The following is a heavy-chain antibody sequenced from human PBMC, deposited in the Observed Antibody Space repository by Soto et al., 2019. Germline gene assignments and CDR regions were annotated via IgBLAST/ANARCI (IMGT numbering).Heavy chain of an antibody. V-gene: IGHV4-31*03. CDR1: GGSISSGGYY. CDR2: IYYSGST. CDR3: VHYYYDSSGYYYFDY. Sequence: TSETLSLTCTVSGGSISSGGYYWSWIRQHPGKGLEWIGYIYYSGSTYYNPSLKSRVTISVDTSKNQFSLKLSSVTAADTAVYYCVHYYYDSSGYYYFDYWGQGTLVTVSS. J-gene: IGHJ4*02. D-gene: IGHD3-22*01.